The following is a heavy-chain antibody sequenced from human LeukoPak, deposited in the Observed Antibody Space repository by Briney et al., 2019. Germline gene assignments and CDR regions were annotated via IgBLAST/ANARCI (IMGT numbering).Heavy chain of an antibody. Sequence: PGGSLRLSCAASGFTFSSYEMNWVRQAPGKGLEYVSGISGNGGSTYYANSVKGRFTISRDNSKNTLYLQMGSLRAEDMAVYYCASVTTHGVSHYEYKYWGQGTLVTVSS. J-gene: IGHJ4*02. CDR2: ISGNGGST. D-gene: IGHD4-11*01. V-gene: IGHV3-64*01. CDR3: ASVTTHGVSHYEYKY. CDR1: GFTFSSYE.